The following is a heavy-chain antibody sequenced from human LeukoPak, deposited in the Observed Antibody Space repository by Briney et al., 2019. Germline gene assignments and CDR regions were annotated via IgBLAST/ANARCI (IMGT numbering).Heavy chain of an antibody. V-gene: IGHV3-23*01. D-gene: IGHD2-15*01. CDR3: AKDRDRGTFYYMDV. J-gene: IGHJ6*03. Sequence: GGSLRLSRAASGFTFSSYGMSWVRQAPGKGLEWVSAISGSGGSTYYADSVKGRFTISRDNSKNTLYLQMNSLRAEDTAVYYCAKDRDRGTFYYMDVWGKGTTVTISS. CDR1: GFTFSSYG. CDR2: ISGSGGST.